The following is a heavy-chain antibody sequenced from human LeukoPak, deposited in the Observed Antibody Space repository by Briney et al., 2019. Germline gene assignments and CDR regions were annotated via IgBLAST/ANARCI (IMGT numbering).Heavy chain of an antibody. J-gene: IGHJ4*02. V-gene: IGHV3-33*06. CDR3: AKDPRDYYDSSGYFDY. CDR2: IWYDGSNK. Sequence: GRSLRLSRAASGFTFSSYGMHWVRQAPGKGLEWVAVIWYDGSNKYYADSVKGRFTISRDNSKNTLYLQMNRLRAEDTAVYYCAKDPRDYYDSSGYFDYWGQGTLVTVSS. D-gene: IGHD3-22*01. CDR1: GFTFSSYG.